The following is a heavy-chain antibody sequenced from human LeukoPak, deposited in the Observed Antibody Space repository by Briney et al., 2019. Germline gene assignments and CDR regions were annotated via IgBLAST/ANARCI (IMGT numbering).Heavy chain of an antibody. CDR1: GFTFSNAW. Sequence: GGSLRLSCAASGFTFSNAWMSWVRQAPGKGLEWVGRIKSKTDGGTTDYAAPVKGRFTVSRDDSKNTLYLQMNSLKTEDTAVYYCTTDPTGLEPDYWGQGTLVTVSS. D-gene: IGHD1-1*01. CDR2: IKSKTDGGTT. V-gene: IGHV3-15*01. J-gene: IGHJ4*02. CDR3: TTDPTGLEPDY.